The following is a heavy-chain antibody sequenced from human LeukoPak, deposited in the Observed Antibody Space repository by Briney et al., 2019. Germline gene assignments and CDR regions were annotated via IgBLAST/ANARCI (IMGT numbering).Heavy chain of an antibody. CDR2: ISGSGGST. CDR1: GFTFSSYG. D-gene: IGHD3-10*01. J-gene: IGHJ2*01. Sequence: GGSLRLSCAASGFTFSSYGMHWVRQAPGKGLEWVSAISGSGGSTYYADSVKGRFTISRDNSKNTLYLQMDSLRAEDTAVYYCATRGDLTDLYWYFDLWGRGTLVTVSS. V-gene: IGHV3-23*01. CDR3: ATRGDLTDLYWYFDL.